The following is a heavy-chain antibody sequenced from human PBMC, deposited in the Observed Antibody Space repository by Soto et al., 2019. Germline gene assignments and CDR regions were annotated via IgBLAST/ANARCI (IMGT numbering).Heavy chain of an antibody. D-gene: IGHD1-20*01. CDR3: ARQEGIIGTTDYFGY. J-gene: IGHJ4*02. Sequence: PSETLSLTCTVSGDSISTYYWSWIRQTPGKGLEWIGYIYNGGNTKYNPSLKSRVTISLDTSKNQFSLKLSFVTAADTAVYYCARQEGIIGTTDYFGYWGQGTLVTVSS. CDR1: GDSISTYY. CDR2: IYNGGNT. V-gene: IGHV4-59*08.